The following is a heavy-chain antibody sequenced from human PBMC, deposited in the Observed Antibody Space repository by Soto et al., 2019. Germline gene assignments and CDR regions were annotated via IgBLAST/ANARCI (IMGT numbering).Heavy chain of an antibody. D-gene: IGHD6-13*01. CDR3: AKDQGSSWYEIDY. J-gene: IGHJ4*02. CDR1: GFTFSNYA. V-gene: IGHV3-23*01. CDR2: ISGSGGST. Sequence: EVQLLESGGGLVQPGGSLRLSCAASGFTFSNYALTWVRQAPGKGLERVSTISGSGGSTYYADSVKGRFTISRDKSKNTLYLQMNSLRAEDTDVYYCAKDQGSSWYEIDYWGQGTLVTVSS.